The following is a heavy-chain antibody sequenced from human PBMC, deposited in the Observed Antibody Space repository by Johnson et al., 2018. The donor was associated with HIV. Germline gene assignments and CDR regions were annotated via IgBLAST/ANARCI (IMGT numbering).Heavy chain of an antibody. Sequence: QVQLMESGGGVVQPGRSLRLSCAASGFTLSSYAMHWVRQAPGKGLEWVAVISYDGSNKYYADSVKGGFTISRDNSKNTVYLQMSSLRAEDTAVYYCANVQSSDFPYAFDVWGQGTMVTVSS. CDR3: ANVQSSDFPYAFDV. D-gene: IGHD4-11*01. J-gene: IGHJ3*01. CDR1: GFTLSSYA. CDR2: ISYDGSNK. V-gene: IGHV3-30*04.